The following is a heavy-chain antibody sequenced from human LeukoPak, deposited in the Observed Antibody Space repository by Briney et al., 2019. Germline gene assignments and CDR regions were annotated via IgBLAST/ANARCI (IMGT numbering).Heavy chain of an antibody. CDR3: ANLYGGRGFDY. CDR2: ISGSGGST. Sequence: GGSLRLSCAASGFTFSSYAMSWVRQAPGKGLEWVSAISGSGGSTYYADSVKGRFTISRDNSRNTLYLQMNSLRAEDTAVYYCANLYGGRGFDYWGQGTLVTVSS. J-gene: IGHJ4*02. CDR1: GFTFSSYA. V-gene: IGHV3-23*01. D-gene: IGHD4-23*01.